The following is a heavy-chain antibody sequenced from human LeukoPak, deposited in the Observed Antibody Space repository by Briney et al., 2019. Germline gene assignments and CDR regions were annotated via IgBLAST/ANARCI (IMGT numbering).Heavy chain of an antibody. CDR1: GYTFTSYY. CDR3: ATSPTSYSPGY. D-gene: IGHD2-15*01. V-gene: IGHV1-46*01. J-gene: IGHJ4*02. Sequence: ASVKVSCKASGYTFTSYYVHWVRQAPGQGLEWMGVVNPSGDFESYAQKLQGRVTMTRDTSTSTVYMELSNLRSEDTAVYYCATSPTSYSPGYWGQGTLVTVSS. CDR2: VNPSGDFE.